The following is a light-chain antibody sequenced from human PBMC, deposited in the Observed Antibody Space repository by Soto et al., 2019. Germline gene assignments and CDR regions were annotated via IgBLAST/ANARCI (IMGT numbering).Light chain of an antibody. V-gene: IGLV2-14*01. Sequence: QSALTQPASVSGSPGQSITISCTGTSSDVGGYNHVSWYQQHPGEAPKLMIYEVSDRPSGVSNRFSGSKSGNTASLTISGLQAEDEADYYCSSYSSSFNWVFGGGTKLTVL. CDR3: SSYSSSFNWV. J-gene: IGLJ3*02. CDR1: SSDVGGYNH. CDR2: EVS.